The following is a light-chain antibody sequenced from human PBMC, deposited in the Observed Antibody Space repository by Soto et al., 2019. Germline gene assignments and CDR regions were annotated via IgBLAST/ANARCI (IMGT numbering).Light chain of an antibody. J-gene: IGLJ2*01. CDR3: CSYAGSYTFEV. CDR2: DVS. Sequence: QSAPTQPRSVSGSPGQSVTISCTGTSSDVGSYNYVSWYQQHPGKAPKLMIYDVSKRPSGVPDRFSGSKSGNTASLTISGLQAGDEADYYCCSYAGSYTFEVFGGGTKLTVL. CDR1: SSDVGSYNY. V-gene: IGLV2-11*01.